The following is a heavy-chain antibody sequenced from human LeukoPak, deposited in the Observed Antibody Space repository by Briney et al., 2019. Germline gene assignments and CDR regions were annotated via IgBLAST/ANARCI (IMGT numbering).Heavy chain of an antibody. D-gene: IGHD2/OR15-2a*01. J-gene: IGHJ4*02. CDR2: IKSKTNGGTT. CDR3: TTDPPRYFH. CDR1: GFTFNNAW. V-gene: IGHV3-15*01. Sequence: GGSLRLSCAASGFTFNNAWMSWVRQAPGKGLEWVGRIKSKTNGGTTDYAAPVKGRFAISRDGSRNTLYLQINGLKTEDTAVYYCTTDPPRYFHWGQGTLVTVSS.